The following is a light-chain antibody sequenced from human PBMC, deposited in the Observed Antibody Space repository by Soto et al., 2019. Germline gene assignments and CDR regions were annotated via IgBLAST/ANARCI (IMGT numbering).Light chain of an antibody. CDR1: NIGSKS. J-gene: IGLJ1*01. CDR2: YDS. Sequence: SYELTQPPSVSVAPGKTARITCGGNNIGSKSVHWYQQKPGQAPVLVIYYDSDRPSGIPERFSGSNSGNTATLTISRVEDGDEADYYCQVWDSSSDHDVFGTGTKVTVL. CDR3: QVWDSSSDHDV. V-gene: IGLV3-21*04.